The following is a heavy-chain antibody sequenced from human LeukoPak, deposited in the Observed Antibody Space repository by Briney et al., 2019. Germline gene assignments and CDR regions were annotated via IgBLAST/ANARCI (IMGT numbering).Heavy chain of an antibody. CDR2: INPASGTT. CDR3: ARGGAGTEDF. J-gene: IGHJ4*02. D-gene: IGHD1-1*01. Sequence: GASVTVSCKASGYPFTSYYVHWVRQAPGQGLEWMGTINPASGTTDNAPKFQGRVTMTRDMSTGTVYMQLRSLRSEDTAVYFCARGGAGTEDFWGQGTLVTVSS. CDR1: GYPFTSYY. V-gene: IGHV1-46*01.